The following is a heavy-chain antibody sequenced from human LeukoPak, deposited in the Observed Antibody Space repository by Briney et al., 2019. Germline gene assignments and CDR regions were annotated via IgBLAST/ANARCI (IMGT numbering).Heavy chain of an antibody. J-gene: IGHJ4*02. Sequence: GGSLRLSCAASGFTFSSYSMNWVRQAPGKRVEWVSSISSSSSYIYYADSVKGRFTISRDNAKNSLYLQMNTLRAEDTAVYYCARDWTTYSGSQYYFDFWGQGTLVTVSS. CDR3: ARDWTTYSGSQYYFDF. CDR1: GFTFSSYS. V-gene: IGHV3-21*01. CDR2: ISSSSSYI. D-gene: IGHD1-26*01.